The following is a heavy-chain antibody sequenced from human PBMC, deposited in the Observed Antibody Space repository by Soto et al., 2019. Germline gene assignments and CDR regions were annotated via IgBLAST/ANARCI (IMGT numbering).Heavy chain of an antibody. V-gene: IGHV1-69*01. D-gene: IGHD6-19*01. CDR1: GGTFSSYA. CDR3: ATCRLRGGAVWFDP. J-gene: IGHJ5*02. CDR2: IIPIFGTA. Sequence: QVQLVQSGAEVKKPGSSVKLSCKASGGTFSSYAISWVRQAPGQGLEWMGGIIPIFGTANNAQKFQGRVTITADESTSTAYVGLSSLRSEATAVYYCATCRLRGGAVWFDPWGQGTLVTVSS.